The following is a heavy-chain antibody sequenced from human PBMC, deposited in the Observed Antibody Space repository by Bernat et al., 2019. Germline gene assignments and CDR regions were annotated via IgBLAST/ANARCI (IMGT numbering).Heavy chain of an antibody. V-gene: IGHV3-53*01. J-gene: IGHJ3*01. Sequence: EVQLVESGGGLIQPGGSLRLSCAASGFIVSSNYMTWVRQAPGKGLECVSVLYSGGTLYYADSVKGRFTISRDNSKNTLYLQMNSLRAEDTAVYYCARGANRAFDLWGQGTMVTVSS. CDR1: GFIVSSNY. CDR3: ARGANRAFDL. CDR2: LYSGGTL. D-gene: IGHD2/OR15-2a*01.